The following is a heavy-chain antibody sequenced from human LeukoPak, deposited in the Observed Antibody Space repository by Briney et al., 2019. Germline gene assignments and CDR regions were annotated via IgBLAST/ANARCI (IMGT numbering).Heavy chain of an antibody. CDR3: ARVAPCGGDCYSDYYYYMDV. CDR2: IYYSGNT. V-gene: IGHV4-59*01. J-gene: IGHJ6*03. CDR1: GGTISSYY. Sequence: SETLSLTCTVSGGTISSYYWSWIRQPPGKGRECIGYIYYSGNTNYNPSLKSRVTISVDVSKNQFSLKLSSVNSADTAVYYCARVAPCGGDCYSDYYYYMDVWGKGTTVTVSS. D-gene: IGHD2-21*01.